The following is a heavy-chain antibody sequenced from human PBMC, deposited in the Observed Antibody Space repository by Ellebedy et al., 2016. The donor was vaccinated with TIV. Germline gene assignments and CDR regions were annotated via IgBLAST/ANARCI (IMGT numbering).Heavy chain of an antibody. D-gene: IGHD3-3*01. J-gene: IGHJ5*02. Sequence: PGGSLRLSCAASGFTFSSNWMHWVRQAPGKGLVWVSRINSGGSRADYADSVKGRFTFSRDNARNMVYLQMNSLRAEDTAVYYCVGFGVFNLWGQGAPVTVSS. CDR3: VGFGVFNL. CDR2: INSGGSRA. CDR1: GFTFSSNW. V-gene: IGHV3-74*01.